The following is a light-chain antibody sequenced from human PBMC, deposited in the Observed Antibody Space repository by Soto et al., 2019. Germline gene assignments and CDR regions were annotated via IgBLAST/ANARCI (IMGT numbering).Light chain of an antibody. V-gene: IGKV3-15*01. CDR1: QSVSSA. CDR2: GAS. J-gene: IGKJ5*01. Sequence: EIVLTQSPATLSLSPGERATLSCRASQSVSSALAWYQQRPGQPPRVIMYGASVRSTGLPDRFSGSGSGTEFTLTISSLQSEDFAVYFCQNYKYWPYTFGQGTRLEIK. CDR3: QNYKYWPYT.